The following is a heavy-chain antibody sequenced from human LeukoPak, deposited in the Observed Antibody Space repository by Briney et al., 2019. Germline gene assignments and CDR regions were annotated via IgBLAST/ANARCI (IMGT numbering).Heavy chain of an antibody. J-gene: IGHJ5*02. CDR1: GYTFTGYY. V-gene: IGHV1-2*06. CDR2: INPNSGGT. D-gene: IGHD1-1*01. CDR3: ARVGRQYNWNDLNANWFDP. Sequence: GASVKVSCKASGYTFTGYYMHWVRQAPGQGLEWMGRINPNSGGTNYAQKFQGRVTMTRDTSISTAYMELSRLRSDDTAVYYCARVGRQYNWNDLNANWFDPWGQGTLVTVSS.